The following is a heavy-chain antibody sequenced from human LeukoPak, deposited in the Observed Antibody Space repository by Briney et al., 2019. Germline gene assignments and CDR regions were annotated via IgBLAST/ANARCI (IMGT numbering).Heavy chain of an antibody. CDR3: AKDGSNGSYSRYYFDY. CDR2: IRYGGSNK. Sequence: GGSLRLSCAASGFTFSSYGMHWVLQAPGKGLEWVAFIRYGGSNKYYADSVKGRFTISRDNSKNTLYLQMNSLRAEDTAVYYCAKDGSNGSYSRYYFDYWGQGTLVTVSS. J-gene: IGHJ4*02. D-gene: IGHD1-26*01. V-gene: IGHV3-30*02. CDR1: GFTFSSYG.